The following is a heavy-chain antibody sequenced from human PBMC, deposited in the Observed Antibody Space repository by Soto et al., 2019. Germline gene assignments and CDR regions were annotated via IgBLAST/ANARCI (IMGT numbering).Heavy chain of an antibody. CDR1: GGSISSYY. CDR3: ARGEGYCPSTSCRFSSHFYYYGMDV. Sequence: SETLSLTCTVSGGSISSYYWSWIRQPAGKGLEWIGRIYTSGSTNYNPSLKSRVTMSVDTSKNQFSLNLSSVTAADTAVYYCARGEGYCPSTSCRFSSHFYYYGMDVWGQGTTVTVS. V-gene: IGHV4-4*07. J-gene: IGHJ6*02. CDR2: IYTSGST. D-gene: IGHD2-2*01.